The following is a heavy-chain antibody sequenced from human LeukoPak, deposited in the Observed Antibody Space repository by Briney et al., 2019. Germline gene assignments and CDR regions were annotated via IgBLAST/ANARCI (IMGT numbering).Heavy chain of an antibody. CDR3: AKSILWFGENYFDY. CDR2: ISGSGGST. D-gene: IGHD3-10*01. J-gene: IGHJ4*02. V-gene: IGHV3-23*01. Sequence: GGSLRLSCAASGFTFSSYAMHWVRQAPGKGLEWVSAISGSGGSTYYADSVKGRFTISRDNSKNTLYLQMNSLRAEDTAVYYCAKSILWFGENYFDYWGQGTLVTVSS. CDR1: GFTFSSYA.